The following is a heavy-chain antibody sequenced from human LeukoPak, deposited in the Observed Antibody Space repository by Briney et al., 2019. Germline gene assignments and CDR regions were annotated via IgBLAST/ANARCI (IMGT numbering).Heavy chain of an antibody. Sequence: PSETLSLTCTVPGGSISSGSYYWSWIRQPAGKGLEWIGRIYTSGSTNYNPSLKSRVTISVDTSKNQFSLKLSSVTAADTAVYYCASIPSLEYYFDYWGQGTLVTVSS. CDR1: GGSISSGSYY. D-gene: IGHD2-2*02. J-gene: IGHJ4*02. CDR2: IYTSGST. V-gene: IGHV4-61*02. CDR3: ASIPSLEYYFDY.